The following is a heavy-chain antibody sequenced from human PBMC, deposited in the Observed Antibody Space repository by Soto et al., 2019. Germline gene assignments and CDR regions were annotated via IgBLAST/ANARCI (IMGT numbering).Heavy chain of an antibody. J-gene: IGHJ5*02. CDR1: GFTFSTYG. CDR3: AKNPSLIVVEWFDP. V-gene: IGHV3-23*01. D-gene: IGHD2-15*01. CDR2: ISGSGGGI. Sequence: EVQLLESGGGLVQPGGSLRVSCTASGFTFSTYGMRWVRQAPGKGLEWVSSISGSGGGIYYADSVRGRFTISRDNSKNTLYLQMNDLRVEDTAVYYCAKNPSLIVVEWFDPWGQGTLVTVSS.